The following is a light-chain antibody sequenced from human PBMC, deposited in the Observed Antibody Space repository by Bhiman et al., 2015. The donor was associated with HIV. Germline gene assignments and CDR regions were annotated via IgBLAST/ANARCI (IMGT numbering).Light chain of an antibody. J-gene: IGLJ1*01. CDR1: SSDVGGYNY. CDR2: GVS. Sequence: QSALTQPASVSGSPGQSITISCTGTSSDVGGYNYVSWYQQHPGKAPKLMIYGVSKRPSGVSNRFSGSKSGNTASLTISGLQAEDEADYYCSSLTSSLSYVFGIGTNVTVL. CDR3: SSLTSSLSYV. V-gene: IGLV2-14*03.